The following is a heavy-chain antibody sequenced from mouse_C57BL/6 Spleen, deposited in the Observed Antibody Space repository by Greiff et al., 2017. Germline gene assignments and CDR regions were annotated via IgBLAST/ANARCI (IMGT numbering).Heavy chain of an antibody. CDR2: IDPSDSET. D-gene: IGHD1-1*01. V-gene: IGHV1-52*01. CDR1: GYTFTSYW. CDR3: ARAEVLYGSSYVGFAY. J-gene: IGHJ3*01. Sequence: QVQLQQPGAELVRPGSSVKLSCKASGYTFTSYWMHWVKQRPIQGLEWIGNIDPSDSETHYNQKFKDKATLTVDKSSSTAYMQLSSLTSEDSAVYYGARAEVLYGSSYVGFAYWGQGTLVTVSA.